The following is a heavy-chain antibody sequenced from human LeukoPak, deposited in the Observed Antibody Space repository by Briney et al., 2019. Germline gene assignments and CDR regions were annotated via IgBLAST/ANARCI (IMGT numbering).Heavy chain of an antibody. Sequence: GSSLSLFCGASGFTFSSYAMHGAPQPPGKGLEGVAVISYDGSNKYYADSVKGRFTISRDNSKNTLYLQMNSLRAEDTAVYYCARDKTTEYYYYGMDVWGQGTTVTVSS. CDR3: ARDKTTEYYYYGMDV. D-gene: IGHD4-11*01. V-gene: IGHV3-30-3*01. CDR2: ISYDGSNK. CDR1: GFTFSSYA. J-gene: IGHJ6*02.